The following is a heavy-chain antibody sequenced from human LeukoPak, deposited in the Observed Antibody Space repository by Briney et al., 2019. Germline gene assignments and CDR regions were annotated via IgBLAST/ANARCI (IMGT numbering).Heavy chain of an antibody. V-gene: IGHV1-24*01. CDR1: GYTLTELS. CDR3: ATIPGIAVAGVMDV. J-gene: IGHJ6*04. D-gene: IGHD6-19*01. CDR2: FDPEDGET. Sequence: GASVKVSCKVSGYTLTELSMHWVRQAPGKGLEWMGGFDPEDGETIYAQKFQGRVAMTEDTSTDTAYMELSSLRSEDTAVYYCATIPGIAVAGVMDVWGKGTTITVSS.